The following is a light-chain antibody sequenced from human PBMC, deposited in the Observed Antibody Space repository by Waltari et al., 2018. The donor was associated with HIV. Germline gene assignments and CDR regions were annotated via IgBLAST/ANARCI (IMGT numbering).Light chain of an antibody. CDR2: DAS. V-gene: IGKV3-11*01. CDR3: QHRTTWPPT. Sequence: EIVLTQSPAILSVSPGETATLSCRASQSVQEFLAWYQRRPGQVPRLVVYDASKRAAGVPDRFSGSGFGTDFTLTISGLEPEDVAFYYCQHRTTWPPTLGGGTRVEIE. CDR1: QSVQEF. J-gene: IGKJ4*01.